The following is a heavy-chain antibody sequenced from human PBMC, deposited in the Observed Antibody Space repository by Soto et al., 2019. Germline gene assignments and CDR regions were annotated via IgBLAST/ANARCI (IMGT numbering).Heavy chain of an antibody. J-gene: IGHJ6*03. CDR1: GGSISSYY. CDR3: ARAGGKTDIVVVPAAFRYYYYYMDV. D-gene: IGHD2-2*01. Sequence: SETLSLTCTVSGGSISSYYWSWIRQPPGKGLEWFGYIYYSGSTNYNPSLKSRVTISVDTSKNQFSLKLSSVTAADTAVYYCARAGGKTDIVVVPAAFRYYYYYMDVWGKGTTVT. V-gene: IGHV4-59*01. CDR2: IYYSGST.